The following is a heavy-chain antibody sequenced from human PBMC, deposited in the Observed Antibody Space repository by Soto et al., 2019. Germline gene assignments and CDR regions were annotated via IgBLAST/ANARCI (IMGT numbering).Heavy chain of an antibody. CDR3: ARVKYYYDSSGPFLNWFDP. V-gene: IGHV1-69*13. CDR1: GGTFSSYA. D-gene: IGHD3-22*01. J-gene: IGHJ5*02. CDR2: IIPIFGTA. Sequence: ASVKVSCKASGGTFSSYAISWVRQAPGQGLEWMGGIIPIFGTANYAQKFQGRVTITADESTSTAYMELSSLRSEDTAVYYCARVKYYYDSSGPFLNWFDPWGQGTLVTVSS.